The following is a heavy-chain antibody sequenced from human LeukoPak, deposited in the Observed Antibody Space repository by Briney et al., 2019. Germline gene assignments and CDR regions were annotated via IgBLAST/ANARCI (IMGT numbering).Heavy chain of an antibody. V-gene: IGHV3-48*04. CDR1: GFTFSSYS. CDR2: ISGTSTNI. J-gene: IGHJ3*02. Sequence: GGSLRLSCAASGFTFSSYSMNWVRQAPGKGLEWVSYISGTSTNIYYADSVKGRFTISRDNAKNSLYLQLNSLRAEDTAVYYCARSGTTYYYDSSSRIWGQGTMVTVSS. D-gene: IGHD3-22*01. CDR3: ARSGTTYYYDSSSRI.